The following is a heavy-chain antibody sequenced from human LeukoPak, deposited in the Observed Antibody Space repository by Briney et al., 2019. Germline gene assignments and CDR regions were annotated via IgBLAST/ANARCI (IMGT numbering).Heavy chain of an antibody. Sequence: PGGSLRLSCAASGFTFSSYGMHWVRQAPGKGLEWVAVIWYDGSNKYYADSVKGRFTISRDNFKNTLYLQMNSLRAEDTAVYYCARGTLGLRLGELSRTFDYWGQGTPVTVSS. CDR1: GFTFSSYG. V-gene: IGHV3-33*01. J-gene: IGHJ4*02. CDR3: ARGTLGLRLGELSRTFDY. D-gene: IGHD3-16*02. CDR2: IWYDGSNK.